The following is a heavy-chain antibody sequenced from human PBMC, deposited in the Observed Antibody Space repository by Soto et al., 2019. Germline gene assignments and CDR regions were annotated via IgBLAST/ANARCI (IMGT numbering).Heavy chain of an antibody. J-gene: IGHJ4*02. CDR1: GYTFPGYY. CDR3: ARDLSPTMVRGVTQHFDY. V-gene: IGHV1-2*04. Sequence: ASVKVSCKASGYTFPGYYMHWVRQAPGQGLEWMGWINPNSGGTNYAQKFQGWVTMTRDTSISTAYMELSRLRSDDTAVYYCARDLSPTMVRGVTQHFDYWGQGTLVTVSS. CDR2: INPNSGGT. D-gene: IGHD3-10*01.